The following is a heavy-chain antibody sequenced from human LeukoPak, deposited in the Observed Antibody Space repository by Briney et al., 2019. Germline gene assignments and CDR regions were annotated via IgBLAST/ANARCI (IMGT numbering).Heavy chain of an antibody. CDR2: ISSNGGST. Sequence: GGSLRLSCAASGFTFSSYAMHWVRQAPGKGLEYVSAISSNGGSTYYANSVKGRFTISRDNSKNTLYLQMNSLRAEDTAVYYCARGFNSLDYWGQGTLVTVSS. CDR3: ARGFNSLDY. CDR1: GFTFSSYA. V-gene: IGHV3-64*01. J-gene: IGHJ4*02. D-gene: IGHD4-23*01.